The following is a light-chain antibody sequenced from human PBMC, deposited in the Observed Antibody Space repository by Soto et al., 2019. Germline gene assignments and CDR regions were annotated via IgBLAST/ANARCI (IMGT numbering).Light chain of an antibody. J-gene: IGKJ1*01. Sequence: EIVMTQSPATLSLSPGERATLSFRASQSVSSNLAWYQQKPGQAPRLLIYGAFTRATGIPARFSGSGSGTEFTLTISSLQSEDFAVYYCQQYNNWRTFGQGTKVDIK. V-gene: IGKV3-15*01. CDR1: QSVSSN. CDR3: QQYNNWRT. CDR2: GAF.